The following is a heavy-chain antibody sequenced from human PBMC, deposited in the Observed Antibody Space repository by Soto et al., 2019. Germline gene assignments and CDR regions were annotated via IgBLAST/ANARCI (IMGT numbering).Heavy chain of an antibody. J-gene: IGHJ5*02. CDR1: GFTFSSYG. D-gene: IGHD6-19*01. Sequence: GGSLRLSCAASGFTFSSYGMHWVRQAPGKGLEWVAVIWYDGSNKYYADSVKGRFTISRDNSKNTLYLQMNSLRAEDTAVYYCAKDWTAVAGRYNWFDPWGQGTLVTVSS. V-gene: IGHV3-33*06. CDR2: IWYDGSNK. CDR3: AKDWTAVAGRYNWFDP.